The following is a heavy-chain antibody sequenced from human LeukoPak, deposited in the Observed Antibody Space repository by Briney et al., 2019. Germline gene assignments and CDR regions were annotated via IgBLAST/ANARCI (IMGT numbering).Heavy chain of an antibody. V-gene: IGHV1-18*04. J-gene: IGHJ4*02. CDR3: AREYSSSWYLDY. CDR2: ISAYNGNT. CDR1: ANTFTDFY. D-gene: IGHD6-13*01. Sequence: ASVKVSCKASANTFTDFYMHWVRQAPGQGLEWMGWISAYNGNTNYAQKLQGRVTMTTDTSTSTAYMELRSLRSDDTAVYYCAREYSSSWYLDYWGQGTLVTVSS.